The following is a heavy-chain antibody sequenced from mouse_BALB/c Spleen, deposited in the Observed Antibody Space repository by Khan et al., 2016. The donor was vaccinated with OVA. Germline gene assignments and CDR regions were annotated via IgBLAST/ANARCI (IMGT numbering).Heavy chain of an antibody. CDR3: AREGAYYRSDGWFSY. V-gene: IGHV1-4*01. CDR1: GYTFTTYT. CDR2: INPSNGYT. Sequence: QVQLQQSGAELARPGASVKMSCKASGYTFTTYTMHWVKQRPGQGLEWIGYINPSNGYTTYNQKFKAKSTLTADKSSSTAYMQLSSLTSDYSAVYYCAREGAYYRSDGWFSYWGQGTLVTVSA. J-gene: IGHJ3*01. D-gene: IGHD2-14*01.